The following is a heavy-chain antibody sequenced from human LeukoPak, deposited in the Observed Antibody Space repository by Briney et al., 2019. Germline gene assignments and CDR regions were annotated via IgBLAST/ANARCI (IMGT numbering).Heavy chain of an antibody. CDR3: ARDWKTNSFDY. V-gene: IGHV3-33*01. CDR2: IWYDGTNK. D-gene: IGHD1-1*01. Sequence: GGSLRLSCAASGFTFSSYGMHWVRQAPGKGLEWVAVIWYDGTNKYYADSVKGRFTISRDNSKNTLYLQMDSLRAEDTAIYYCARDWKTNSFDYWGQGTLVTVSS. J-gene: IGHJ4*02. CDR1: GFTFSSYG.